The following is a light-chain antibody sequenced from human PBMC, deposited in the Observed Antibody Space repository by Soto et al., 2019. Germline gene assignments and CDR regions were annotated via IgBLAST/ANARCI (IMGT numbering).Light chain of an antibody. CDR2: DTP. Sequence: EIVLTQSPATLSLSPGERATLSCRASQSVSGYLAWYQQKPGQAPRLLIYDTPNRATGIPARFSGSGSGTDFTLTISSLEPEDFAVYYCQQRSNWPWAFGQGTKVEIK. CDR3: QQRSNWPWA. CDR1: QSVSGY. V-gene: IGKV3-11*01. J-gene: IGKJ1*01.